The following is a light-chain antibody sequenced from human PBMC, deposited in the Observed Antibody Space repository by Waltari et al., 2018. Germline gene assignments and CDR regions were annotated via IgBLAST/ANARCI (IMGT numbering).Light chain of an antibody. CDR1: QTINNY. V-gene: IGKV1-39*01. J-gene: IGKJ5*01. CDR3: QQTYTTLIA. CDR2: GAS. Sequence: DIQMTQSPSSLSASVGDSVTITCRASQTINNYLNWYQQKPGRAPKLLIYGASTLQSGVPSRFSDSGSGTRFTLTISSLQPEDIATYYCQQTYTTLIAFGQGTRLEIK.